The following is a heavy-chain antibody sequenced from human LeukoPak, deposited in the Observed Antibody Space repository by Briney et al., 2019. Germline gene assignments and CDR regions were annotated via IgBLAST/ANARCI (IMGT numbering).Heavy chain of an antibody. CDR3: ARAYCSGGSCPYWYFDL. CDR2: INSDGSST. J-gene: IGHJ2*01. CDR1: GFTFSNYW. V-gene: IGHV3-74*01. D-gene: IGHD2-15*01. Sequence: PGVSLRLSCAASGFTFSNYWMHWVRQAPGKGLVWVSRINSDGSSTSYADSVKGRFTISRDNAKNTLYLLMNSLRAEDAAVYYCARAYCSGGSCPYWYFDLWGRGTLVTVPS.